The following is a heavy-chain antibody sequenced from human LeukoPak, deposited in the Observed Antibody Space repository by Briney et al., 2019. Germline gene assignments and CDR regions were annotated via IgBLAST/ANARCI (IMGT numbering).Heavy chain of an antibody. D-gene: IGHD3-10*01. V-gene: IGHV4-34*01. J-gene: IGHJ4*02. CDR2: INHSGST. CDR3: ARVGPYKITMARGIMGYFDS. CDR1: GGSFSAYS. Sequence: PSETLSLTCAVYGGSFSAYSWSWIRQPPGKGLEWIGEINHSGSTNYNASLKSRLTISVDTSKNQFSLKLSSVTAADTAVYYCARVGPYKITMARGIMGYFDSWGQGNLVTVSS.